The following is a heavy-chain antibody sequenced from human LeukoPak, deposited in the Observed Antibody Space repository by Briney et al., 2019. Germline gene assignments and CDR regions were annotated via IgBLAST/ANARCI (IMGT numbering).Heavy chain of an antibody. J-gene: IGHJ6*03. V-gene: IGHV3-23*01. Sequence: GGPLRLSCAASGFTFSSYAMSWVRQAPGKGLEWVSAISGSGGSTYYADSVKGRFTISRDNSKNTLYLQMNSLRAEDTAVYYCARGAGTVTTNYYYYMDVWGKGTTVTISS. CDR1: GFTFSSYA. D-gene: IGHD4-17*01. CDR2: ISGSGGST. CDR3: ARGAGTVTTNYYYYMDV.